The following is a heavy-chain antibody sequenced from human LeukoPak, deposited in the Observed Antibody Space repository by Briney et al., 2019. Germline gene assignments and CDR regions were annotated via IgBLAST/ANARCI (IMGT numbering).Heavy chain of an antibody. CDR3: ARDNRAATTVYYFDY. V-gene: IGHV4-4*07. CDR2: IYTSGST. Sequence: SETLSLTCTVSRGSMSRDCWSWIGQPAGKGLEWIGRIYTSGSTNYNPSLKSRVTMSVDTSKNHFSLKLSSVTAADTAVYYCARDNRAATTVYYFDYWGQGTLVTVSS. CDR1: RGSMSRDC. D-gene: IGHD5-12*01. J-gene: IGHJ4*02.